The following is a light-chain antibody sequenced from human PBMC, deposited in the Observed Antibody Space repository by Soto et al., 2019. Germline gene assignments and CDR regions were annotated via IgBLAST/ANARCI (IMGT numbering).Light chain of an antibody. CDR2: DSS. CDR1: QGVRNW. V-gene: IGKV1-5*01. CDR3: QQYEGYSPQP. J-gene: IGKJ1*01. Sequence: AVSAYVADRVTMTCRASQGVRNWLAWYQQKPGRAPQLLIYDSSTLEPGVPSRFRGSGSGTEFTLTINGLQPDDFATHYCQQYEGYSPQPFGHGTKADIK.